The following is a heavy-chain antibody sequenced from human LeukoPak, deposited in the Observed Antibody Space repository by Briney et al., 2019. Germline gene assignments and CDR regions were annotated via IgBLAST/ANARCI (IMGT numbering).Heavy chain of an antibody. CDR1: GYSFTSYW. D-gene: IGHD1-1*01. V-gene: IGHV5-51*01. CDR2: IYPGDSDT. J-gene: IGHJ4*02. Sequence: GESLRISCKGSGYSFTSYWIGWVRQLPGKGLECMGIIYPGDSDTRYSPSFQGQVTISADRSISTAYLQWSSLKASDTAMYYCARHETGPYFDYWGQGTLVTVSS. CDR3: ARHETGPYFDY.